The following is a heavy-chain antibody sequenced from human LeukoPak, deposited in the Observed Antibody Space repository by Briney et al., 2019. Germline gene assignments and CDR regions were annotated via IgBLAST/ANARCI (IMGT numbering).Heavy chain of an antibody. CDR3: ARDVAVATRWQWFDY. CDR2: FDPEDGET. Sequence: GASVKVSCKVSGYTLTELSMHWVRQAPGKGLEWMGGFDPEDGETIYAQKFQGRVTMTEDTSTDTVYMELSSLRSEDTAVYYCARDVAVATRWQWFDYWGQGTLVTVSS. CDR1: GYTLTELS. J-gene: IGHJ4*02. V-gene: IGHV1-24*01. D-gene: IGHD5-12*01.